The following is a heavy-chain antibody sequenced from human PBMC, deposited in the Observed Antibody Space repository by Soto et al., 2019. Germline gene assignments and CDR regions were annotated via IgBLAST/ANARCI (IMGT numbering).Heavy chain of an antibody. Sequence: DVQLVGSGGGLVKPGGSLRLSCAASGFTFSNAWMHWVRQAPGKGLEWVGRIKIKADGGTIDYAEAVEGRFTISRDDSENTLYLQMNRLKTEDTAVYDCATDSDCSRSSFPGPNYYYGLDGWGQGTTVTVSS. CDR2: IKIKADGGTI. V-gene: IGHV3-15*07. D-gene: IGHD2-2*01. CDR1: GFTFSNAW. CDR3: ATDSDCSRSSFPGPNYYYGLDG. J-gene: IGHJ6*02.